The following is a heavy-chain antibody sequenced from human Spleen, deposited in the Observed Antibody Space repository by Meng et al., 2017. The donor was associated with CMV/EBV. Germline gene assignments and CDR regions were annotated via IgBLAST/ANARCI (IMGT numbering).Heavy chain of an antibody. D-gene: IGHD2-15*01. CDR2: TYYRSKWYN. Sequence: SETLSLTCVISGDSVSSNSATWNWIRQSPSRGLEWLGRTYYRSKWYNDYAASVKSRITINPDTSKNQFSLQLISVTPEDPAVYNCTRDQLLLQDYYYGMDVWGHGTTVTVSS. CDR3: TRDQLLLQDYYYGMDV. J-gene: IGHJ6*02. CDR1: GDSVSSNSAT. V-gene: IGHV6-1*01.